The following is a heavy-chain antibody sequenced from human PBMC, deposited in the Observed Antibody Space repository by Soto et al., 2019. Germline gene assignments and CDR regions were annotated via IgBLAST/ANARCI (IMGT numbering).Heavy chain of an antibody. CDR2: ISGSGGST. D-gene: IGHD6-13*01. Sequence: VGSLRLSCAASGFTFSSYAMSWVRQAPGKGLEWVSAISGSGGSTYYADSVKGRFTISRDNSKNTLYLQMNSLRAEDTAVYYCAKEGYSSSWYTGYYFDYWGQGTLVTVSS. CDR1: GFTFSSYA. V-gene: IGHV3-23*01. J-gene: IGHJ4*02. CDR3: AKEGYSSSWYTGYYFDY.